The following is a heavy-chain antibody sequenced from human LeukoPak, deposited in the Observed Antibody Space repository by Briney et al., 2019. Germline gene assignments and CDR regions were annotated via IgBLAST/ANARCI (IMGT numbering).Heavy chain of an antibody. Sequence: GASVKVSCKASGYTFTCYYMHWVGQAPGQGLEWMGWINPNSGGTNYAQKFQGRVTMTRDTSISTAYMELSRLRSDDTAVYYCASTLHSSSWYAFDYWGQGTLVTVSS. D-gene: IGHD6-13*01. J-gene: IGHJ4*02. CDR1: GYTFTCYY. CDR3: ASTLHSSSWYAFDY. V-gene: IGHV1-2*02. CDR2: INPNSGGT.